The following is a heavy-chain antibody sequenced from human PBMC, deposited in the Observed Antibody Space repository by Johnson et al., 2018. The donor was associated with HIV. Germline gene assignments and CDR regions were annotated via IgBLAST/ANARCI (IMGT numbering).Heavy chain of an antibody. CDR2: INQDGSET. D-gene: IGHD6-6*01. CDR3: VRDSSSSLIDAFDI. V-gene: IGHV3-7*04. Sequence: VQLVESGGGLVQPGGSLRLSCVVSGFSFTTIMTWLRQAPGKGLEWVANINQDGSETSYVDSVKGRFTISRDNAKNTLYLQMNSLRAEETALYYCVRDSSSSLIDAFDIWGQGTMVTVSS. J-gene: IGHJ3*02. CDR1: GFSFTTI.